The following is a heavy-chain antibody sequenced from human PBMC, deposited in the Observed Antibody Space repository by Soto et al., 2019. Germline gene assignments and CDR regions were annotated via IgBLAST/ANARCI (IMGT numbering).Heavy chain of an antibody. D-gene: IGHD2-21*02. CDR2: ISWDGGST. V-gene: IGHV3-43*01. CDR3: AKGALYCGGDCYSYAFDI. CDR1: GFTFDDYT. J-gene: IGHJ3*02. Sequence: GGSLRLSCAASGFTFDDYTMHWVRQAPGKGLEWVSLISWDGGSTYYADSVKGRFTISRDNSKNSLYLQMNSLRTEDTALYYCAKGALYCGGDCYSYAFDIWGQGTMVTVSS.